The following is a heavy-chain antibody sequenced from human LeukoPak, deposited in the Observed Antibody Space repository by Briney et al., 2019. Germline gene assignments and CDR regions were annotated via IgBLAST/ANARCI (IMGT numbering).Heavy chain of an antibody. CDR3: ARRDFGVVMRGGGTRGFDY. D-gene: IGHD3-3*01. CDR1: GGSISSSSYY. J-gene: IGHJ4*02. CDR2: IYYSGST. Sequence: ASETLSLTCTVSGGSISSSSYYWGWIRQPPGKGLEWIGSIYYSGSTYYNPSLKSRVTISVDTSKNQFSLKLSSVTAADTAVYYCARRDFGVVMRGGGTRGFDYWGQGTLVTVSS. V-gene: IGHV4-39*01.